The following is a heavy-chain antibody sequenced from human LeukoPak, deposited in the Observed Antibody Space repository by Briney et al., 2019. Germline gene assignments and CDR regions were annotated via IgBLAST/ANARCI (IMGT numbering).Heavy chain of an antibody. J-gene: IGHJ4*02. CDR3: ARKNSGSFDY. D-gene: IGHD1-26*01. Sequence: GGSLRLSCAASGFTFSSYAMSWVRQAPGKGQEWVSAISGSGGSTYYADSVKGRFTISRDNSKNTLYLQMNSLRAEDTAVYYCARKNSGSFDYWGQGTLVTVSS. CDR2: ISGSGGST. V-gene: IGHV3-23*01. CDR1: GFTFSSYA.